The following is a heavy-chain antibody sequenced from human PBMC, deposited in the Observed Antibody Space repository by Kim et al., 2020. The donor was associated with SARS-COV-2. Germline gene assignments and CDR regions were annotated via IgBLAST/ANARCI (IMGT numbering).Heavy chain of an antibody. Sequence: PYLTRRVTISVDTSKNQFSLKLSTVTAAEPAVYYCAREGRGQWGVSAFDIWGQGTMVTVSS. J-gene: IGHJ3*02. D-gene: IGHD6-19*01. V-gene: IGHV4-59*01. CDR3: AREGRGQWGVSAFDI.